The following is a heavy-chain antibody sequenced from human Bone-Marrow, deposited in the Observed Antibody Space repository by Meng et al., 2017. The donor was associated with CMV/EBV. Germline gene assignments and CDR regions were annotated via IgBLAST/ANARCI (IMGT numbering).Heavy chain of an antibody. Sequence: GGSLRLSCAASGFTFSSDSMNWVRQAPGKGLEWVSSISSSSSYIYYADSVKGRFTISRDNAKTSLYLQMNSLRAEDTAVYYCARDGPRIAAAGTWGVDYYYGMDVWGQGTTVTVSS. CDR1: GFTFSSDS. V-gene: IGHV3-21*01. CDR2: ISSSSSYI. CDR3: ARDGPRIAAAGTWGVDYYYGMDV. D-gene: IGHD6-13*01. J-gene: IGHJ6*01.